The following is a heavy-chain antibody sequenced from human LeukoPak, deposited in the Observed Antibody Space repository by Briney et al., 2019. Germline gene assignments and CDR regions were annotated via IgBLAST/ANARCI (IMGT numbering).Heavy chain of an antibody. J-gene: IGHJ4*02. V-gene: IGHV3-30*02. CDR1: EFTFISYA. CDR2: IRYDGSNK. D-gene: IGHD3-10*01. Sequence: GGSLRFSVAAPEFTFISYAMHWFPQAPAKGLEWVAFIRYDGSNKYYADSVKGRFTISRDNSKNTLYLQMNSLRAEDTAVYYCATVGDDYGDYWGQGTLVTVSS. CDR3: ATVGDDYGDY.